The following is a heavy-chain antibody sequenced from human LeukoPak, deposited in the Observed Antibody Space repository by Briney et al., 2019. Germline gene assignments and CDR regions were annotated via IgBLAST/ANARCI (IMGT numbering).Heavy chain of an antibody. CDR1: GGSFSGYY. CDR2: INHSGST. V-gene: IGHV4-34*01. J-gene: IGHJ4*02. Sequence: SQTQSLTRAVYGGSFSGYYWSWIRQPPGKGLEWLGEINHSGSTTYNPSIKSRATISVDTTKNQFSRKLSSVTAADTAVYYCARDLAFYYGSGSYMEDYWGQGTLVTVSS. D-gene: IGHD3-10*01. CDR3: ARDLAFYYGSGSYMEDY.